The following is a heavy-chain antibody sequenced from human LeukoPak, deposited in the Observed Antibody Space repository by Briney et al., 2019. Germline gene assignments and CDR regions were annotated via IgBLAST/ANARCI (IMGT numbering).Heavy chain of an antibody. CDR3: AKVMTTVTTSGSDY. Sequence: GRSLRLSCVASGFTFDDYAMHWVRQVPGKGLEWVSGISWNSGSTGYADSVKGRFTISRDNAENSLYLQMNSLRAEDTALYYCAKVMTTVTTSGSDYWGQGTLVTVSS. CDR2: ISWNSGST. J-gene: IGHJ4*02. CDR1: GFTFDDYA. D-gene: IGHD4-17*01. V-gene: IGHV3-9*01.